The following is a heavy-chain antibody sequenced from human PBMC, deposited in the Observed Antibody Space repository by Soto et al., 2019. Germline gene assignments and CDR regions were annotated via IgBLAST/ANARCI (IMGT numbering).Heavy chain of an antibody. Sequence: EVQLVESGGGLVQPGGSLRLSCAASGFTFFNYWMHWVRQAPGKGLVWVSRINSDGSIPNYADSVKGRFTVSRDNAKNTVYLQMNSLRVEDSAVYYCARGAFHDYYHDSWGLGALVTVSS. V-gene: IGHV3-74*01. D-gene: IGHD2-21*02. CDR1: GFTFFNYW. CDR3: ARGAFHDYYHDS. CDR2: INSDGSIP. J-gene: IGHJ4*02.